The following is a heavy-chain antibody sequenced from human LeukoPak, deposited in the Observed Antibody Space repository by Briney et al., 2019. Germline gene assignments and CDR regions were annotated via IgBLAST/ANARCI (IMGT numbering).Heavy chain of an antibody. D-gene: IGHD3-22*01. Sequence: GGSLRLSCAASGFTFSSYWMSWVRQAPGKGLEWVANIKQDGSEKYYVDSVKGRFTISRDNAKNSLYLQMNSLRAEDTAVYYCARDLKRRVYYDSSGSDDAFDIWGQGTMVTVSS. CDR2: IKQDGSEK. CDR1: GFTFSSYW. CDR3: ARDLKRRVYYDSSGSDDAFDI. V-gene: IGHV3-7*01. J-gene: IGHJ3*02.